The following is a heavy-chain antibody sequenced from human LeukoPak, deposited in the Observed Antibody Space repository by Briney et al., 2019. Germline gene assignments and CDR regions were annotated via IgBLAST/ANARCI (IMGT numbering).Heavy chain of an antibody. V-gene: IGHV4-4*07. D-gene: IGHD6-19*01. CDR3: AGWYPSGSLPAYPNDAFDI. CDR1: GGSITNHY. Sequence: PSETLSLTGTVSGGSITNHYWSWIRQPAGRGLEWLGRIYTTGSTNYNPSLNSRVTISVDTSKNQSSLHLTSVTAADTAIYYCAGWYPSGSLPAYPNDAFDIWGQGTLVTVSS. J-gene: IGHJ3*02. CDR2: IYTTGST.